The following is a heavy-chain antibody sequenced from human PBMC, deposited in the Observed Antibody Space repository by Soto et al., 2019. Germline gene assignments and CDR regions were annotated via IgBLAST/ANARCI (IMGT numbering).Heavy chain of an antibody. CDR2: IVPLFGTT. V-gene: IGHV1-69*01. J-gene: IGHJ3*02. Sequence: QVQLVQSGAEVKKPGSSVKVSCKASGGTFSSYTFSWVRQAPGQGLEWMGGIVPLFGTTNDAKILQGRVTISADESTSTVYMELSSLRSEDSAMYYCARDGDVTSTRPRGALDIWGQGTVITVSS. D-gene: IGHD6-6*01. CDR1: GGTFSSYT. CDR3: ARDGDVTSTRPRGALDI.